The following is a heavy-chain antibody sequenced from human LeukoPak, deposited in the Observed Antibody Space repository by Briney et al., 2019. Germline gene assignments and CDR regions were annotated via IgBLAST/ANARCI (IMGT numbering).Heavy chain of an antibody. CDR1: GYTFTIYY. J-gene: IGHJ3*02. CDR3: ARVTSGTRDAFDI. CDR2: INPGGVTT. D-gene: IGHD3-10*01. V-gene: IGHV1-46*01. Sequence: ASVKVSCKASGYTFTIYYIHWVRQAPGQGLEWMGIINPGGVTTSHAQKFQGRVTMTRDMSTSTVYMELSSLRSEDTAVYYCARVTSGTRDAFDIWGQGTMVTVSS.